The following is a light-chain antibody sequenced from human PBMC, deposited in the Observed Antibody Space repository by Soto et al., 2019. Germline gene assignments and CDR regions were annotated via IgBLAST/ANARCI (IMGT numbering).Light chain of an antibody. CDR3: QQYGSSPPYT. CDR2: GAS. V-gene: IGKV3-20*01. J-gene: IGKJ2*01. CDR1: QSVSRNY. Sequence: EIVLTQSPGTLSLSPGERATLSSRASQSVSRNYLAWYQQKHGQAPRLLTYGASTRATGIPDRFSGSGSGTDFTLTISRLEPEDFAVYYCQQYGSSPPYTFGQGTKLEI.